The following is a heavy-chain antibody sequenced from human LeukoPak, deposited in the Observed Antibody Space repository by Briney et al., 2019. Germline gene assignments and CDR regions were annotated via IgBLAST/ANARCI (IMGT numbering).Heavy chain of an antibody. CDR3: ARDDTSSSSLYYFDY. CDR1: GFTFSSYA. V-gene: IGHV3-23*01. D-gene: IGHD6-6*01. J-gene: IGHJ4*02. Sequence: GGSLRLSCAASGFTFSSYAMSWVRQAPGKGLEWVSAISGSGGSTYYADSVKGRFTISRDNAKNSLYLQMNSLRAEDTAVYYCARDDTSSSSLYYFDYWGQGTLVTVSS. CDR2: ISGSGGST.